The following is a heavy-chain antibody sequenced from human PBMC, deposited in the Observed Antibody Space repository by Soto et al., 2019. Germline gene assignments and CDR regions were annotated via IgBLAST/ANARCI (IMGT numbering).Heavy chain of an antibody. CDR3: ASRYSGYGDY. CDR2: IYFSGSA. J-gene: IGHJ4*02. V-gene: IGHV4-59*08. D-gene: IGHD5-12*01. CDR1: GGSITSYY. Sequence: QVQLQESGPGLVKPSETLSLTCTVSGGSITSYYWSWIRQPPGKGLEWIGYIYFSGSANYNPSLKSRVTISVDTSKNPSSLKLSSVTAADTAVHYCASRYSGYGDYWGQGTLVTVSS.